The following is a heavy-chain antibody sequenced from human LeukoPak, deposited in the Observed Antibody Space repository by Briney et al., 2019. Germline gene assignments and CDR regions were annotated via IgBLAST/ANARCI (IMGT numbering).Heavy chain of an antibody. CDR2: IYYSKNT. Sequence: PSETLSLTCTVSGGSISSSSAYWGWIRQPPGKGLEWIGSIYYSKNTYYNPSLKSRVTITGDTSKNELSLTLGSVSATDTAVYYCVILRGVSYGYFDYWGQGTLVTVSS. J-gene: IGHJ4*02. D-gene: IGHD5-18*01. CDR3: VILRGVSYGYFDY. CDR1: GGSISSSSAY. V-gene: IGHV4-39*01.